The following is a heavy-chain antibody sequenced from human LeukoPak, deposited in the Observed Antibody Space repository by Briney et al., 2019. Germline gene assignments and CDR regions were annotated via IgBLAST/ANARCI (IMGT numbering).Heavy chain of an antibody. Sequence: GGSLRLSCAASGFTFSSYWMSWVRQAPGKGLEWVANIKRDGYETYYVDSVKGRITISRDNGKNSLYLQMNSLRAEDTAVYYCARFSSIWYGVGYWGQGTLVTVSS. CDR1: GFTFSSYW. CDR2: IKRDGYET. D-gene: IGHD6-13*01. J-gene: IGHJ4*02. CDR3: ARFSSIWYGVGY. V-gene: IGHV3-7*01.